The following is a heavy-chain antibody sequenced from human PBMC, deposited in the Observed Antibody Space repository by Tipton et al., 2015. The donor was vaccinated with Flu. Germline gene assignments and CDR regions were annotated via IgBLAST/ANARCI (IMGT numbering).Heavy chain of an antibody. J-gene: IGHJ4*02. CDR3: ARVAHNWNYSIDY. V-gene: IGHV4-38-2*02. CDR2: IYQTGST. Sequence: TLSLTCTVSGYSISSGYYWDWIRQPPGKGLEWIGSIYQTGSTYYNPSLKSRVTISLDMSKNQFSLKLSSVTAADTAVYYCARVAHNWNYSIDYWGQGTLVTVSS. D-gene: IGHD1-7*01. CDR1: GYSISSGYY.